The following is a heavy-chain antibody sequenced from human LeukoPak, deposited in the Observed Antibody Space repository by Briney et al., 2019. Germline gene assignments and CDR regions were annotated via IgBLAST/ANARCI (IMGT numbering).Heavy chain of an antibody. CDR3: ARDGYYYGSGSYKGY. CDR1: GFTVSSNY. CDR2: IKQDGSEK. J-gene: IGHJ4*02. D-gene: IGHD3-10*01. Sequence: GGSLRLSCAASGFTVSSNYMTWVRQAPGKGLEWVANIKQDGSEKYYVDSVKGRFTISRDNAKNSLYLQMNSLRAEDTAVYYCARDGYYYGSGSYKGYWGQGTLVTVSS. V-gene: IGHV3-7*01.